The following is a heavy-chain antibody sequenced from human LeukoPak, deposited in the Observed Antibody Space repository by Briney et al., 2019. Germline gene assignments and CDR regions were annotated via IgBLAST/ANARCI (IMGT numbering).Heavy chain of an antibody. V-gene: IGHV4-39*01. CDR2: IYYSGST. CDR1: GGSISSSSYY. J-gene: IGHJ4*02. CDR3: ARNWGRHIVVVTGIE. D-gene: IGHD2-21*02. Sequence: SETLSLTCTVSGGSISSSSYYWGWIRQPPGKGLEWIGSIYYSGSTYYNLSLKSRVTISVDTSKNQFSLKLSSVTAADTAVYYCARNWGRHIVVVTGIEWGQGTLVTVSS.